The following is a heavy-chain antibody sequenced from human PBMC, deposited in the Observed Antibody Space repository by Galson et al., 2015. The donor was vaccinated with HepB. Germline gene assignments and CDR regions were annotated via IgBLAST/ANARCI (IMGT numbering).Heavy chain of an antibody. Sequence: SVKVSCKASGGTFSSYAISWVRQAPGQGLEWMGGIIPIFGTANYAQKFQGRVTITADESTSTAYMELSSLRSEDTAVYYCAGAYGSGSYEYYYGMDVWGQGTTVTVSS. D-gene: IGHD3-10*01. CDR1: GGTFSSYA. CDR3: AGAYGSGSYEYYYGMDV. J-gene: IGHJ6*02. V-gene: IGHV1-69*13. CDR2: IIPIFGTA.